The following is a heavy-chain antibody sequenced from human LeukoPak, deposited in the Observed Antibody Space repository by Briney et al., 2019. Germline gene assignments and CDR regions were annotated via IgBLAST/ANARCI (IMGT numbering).Heavy chain of an antibody. D-gene: IGHD3-22*01. CDR1: GFTLSDYY. CDR2: ISSSSSYI. Sequence: PGGSLRLSCAASGFTLSDYYMSWTRQAPGKGLEWVSYISSSSSYIKYADSVKGRFTISRDNAKNSLYLQMNSLRAEDTAVYYCARPIFDSSGYYFSDWGQGTLVTVSS. CDR3: ARPIFDSSGYYFSD. J-gene: IGHJ4*02. V-gene: IGHV3-11*03.